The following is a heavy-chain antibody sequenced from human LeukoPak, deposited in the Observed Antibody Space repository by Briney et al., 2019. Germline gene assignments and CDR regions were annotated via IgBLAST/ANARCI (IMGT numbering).Heavy chain of an antibody. CDR2: ISSSSSYI. CDR1: GFTFSSYS. D-gene: IGHD4-17*01. Sequence: GGPLRLSCATSGFTFSSYSMNWVRQAPGKGLEWVSSISSSSSYIYYADSVKGRFTISRDNAKNSLYLQMNSLRAEDTAVYYCARGLDYGDYVVYYYYYMDVWGKGTTVTVSS. J-gene: IGHJ6*03. V-gene: IGHV3-21*01. CDR3: ARGLDYGDYVVYYYYYMDV.